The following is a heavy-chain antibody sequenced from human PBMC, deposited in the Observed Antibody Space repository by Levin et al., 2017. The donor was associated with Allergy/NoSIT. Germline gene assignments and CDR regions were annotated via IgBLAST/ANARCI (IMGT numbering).Heavy chain of an antibody. CDR2: ISGSGGST. D-gene: IGHD6-19*01. V-gene: IGHV3-23*01. Sequence: GESLKISCAASGFTFSSYAMSWVRQAPGKGLEWVSAISGSGGSTYYADSVKGRFTISRDNSKNTLYLQMNSLRAEDTAVYYCAKDEGIAVAGFWFDPWGQGTLVTVSS. CDR3: AKDEGIAVAGFWFDP. CDR1: GFTFSSYA. J-gene: IGHJ5*02.